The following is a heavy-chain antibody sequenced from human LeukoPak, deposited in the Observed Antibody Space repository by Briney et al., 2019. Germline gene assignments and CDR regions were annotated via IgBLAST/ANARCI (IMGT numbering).Heavy chain of an antibody. CDR1: GFTFSTYN. Sequence: GGSLRLSCVASGFTFSTYNMHWVRQAPGKGLEWVSIISASGGSTYYADSVKGRFTISRDNSKNTLYLQMNSLRAEDTAVYYCATQGGNFDYWGQGTLVTVSS. CDR2: ISASGGST. CDR3: ATQGGNFDY. J-gene: IGHJ4*02. V-gene: IGHV3-23*01. D-gene: IGHD3-16*01.